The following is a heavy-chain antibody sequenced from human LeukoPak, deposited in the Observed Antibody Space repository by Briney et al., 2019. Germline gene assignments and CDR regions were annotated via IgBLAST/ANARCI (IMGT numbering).Heavy chain of an antibody. CDR1: GGSISSGDYY. D-gene: IGHD3-10*01. CDR3: ARGITMVRGHALFDI. J-gene: IGHJ3*02. V-gene: IGHV4-30-4*01. CDR2: IYYSGST. Sequence: SETLSLTCTVSGGSISSGDYYWSWIRQPPGKGLEWIGYIYYSGSTYYNPSLKSRVTISVDTSKNQFSLKLSSVTAADTAVYYCARGITMVRGHALFDIWGQGTMVTVSS.